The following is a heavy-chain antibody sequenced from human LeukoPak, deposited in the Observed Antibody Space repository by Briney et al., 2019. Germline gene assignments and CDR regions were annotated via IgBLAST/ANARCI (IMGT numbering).Heavy chain of an antibody. D-gene: IGHD5-18*01. CDR3: ARSVGIQLWFDY. CDR1: GYTFTSYA. J-gene: IGHJ4*02. Sequence: ASVKVSCKASGYTFTSYAMHWVRQAPGQRLEWMGGIIPIFGTANYAQKFQGRVTITADESTSTAYMELSSLRSEDTAVYYCARSVGIQLWFDYWGQGTLVTVSS. CDR2: IIPIFGTA. V-gene: IGHV1-69*13.